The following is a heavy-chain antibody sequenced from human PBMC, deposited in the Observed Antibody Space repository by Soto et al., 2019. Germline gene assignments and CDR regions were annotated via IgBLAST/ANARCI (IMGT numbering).Heavy chain of an antibody. J-gene: IGHJ6*02. Sequence: QVQLVQSGAEVKKPGASVKVSCKASGYTFTSYDINWVRQATGQGLEWMGWMNPNSGVTVYAQRFQGRVTVTRSTSISTAYMELSSLRSEDTAVYYCARGYSGYNPGVYGMDVWGQGTTVTVSS. CDR2: MNPNSGVT. CDR1: GYTFTSYD. V-gene: IGHV1-8*01. CDR3: ARGYSGYNPGVYGMDV. D-gene: IGHD5-12*01.